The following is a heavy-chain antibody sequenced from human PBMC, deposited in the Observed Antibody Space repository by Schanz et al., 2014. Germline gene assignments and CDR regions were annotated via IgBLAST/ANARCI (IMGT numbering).Heavy chain of an antibody. J-gene: IGHJ4*02. CDR2: IGNGGVTI. D-gene: IGHD3-10*01. CDR1: GFPFSGYF. V-gene: IGHV3-11*01. CDR3: ARIGGSVFDY. Sequence: QVQVVQSGGGLVKPGGSLRLSCTASGFPFSGYFMAWIRQPPGRGLEWVSYIGNGGVTIYYADSVKGRFTISRDNSKNSLYLQMNSLRAEDTAVYYCARIGGSVFDYWAQGTLXTVSS.